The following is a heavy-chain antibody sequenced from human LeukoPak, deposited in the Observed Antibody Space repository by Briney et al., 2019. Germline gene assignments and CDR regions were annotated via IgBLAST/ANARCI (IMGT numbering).Heavy chain of an antibody. J-gene: IGHJ4*02. V-gene: IGHV1-8*01. CDR2: MNPNSGNT. D-gene: IGHD3-3*01. CDR1: GYTFTNYG. CDR3: AARRYDFWSGYYFDY. Sequence: ASVKVSCKASGYTFTNYGISWVRQATGQGLEWMGWMNPNSGNTGYAQKFQGRVTITRNTSISTAYMELSSLRSEDTAVYYCAARRYDFWSGYYFDYWGQGTLVTVSS.